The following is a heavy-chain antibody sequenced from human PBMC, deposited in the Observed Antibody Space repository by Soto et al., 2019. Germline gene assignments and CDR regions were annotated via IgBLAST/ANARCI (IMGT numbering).Heavy chain of an antibody. CDR2: ISWNSGDI. J-gene: IGHJ6*02. CDR1: GFTFGDYA. Sequence: EMQLVESGGALLQPGRSLRLSCAASGFTFGDYAMHWVRQAPGQGLEWVSGISWNSGDIGYADVVKGRFTISSDNAKNFLYLQMNSRRAEDTALYYCAKARLWGGEGYHTYNYYGLDVWGQGTTVIVSS. D-gene: IGHD3-16*01. V-gene: IGHV3-9*01. CDR3: AKARLWGGEGYHTYNYYGLDV.